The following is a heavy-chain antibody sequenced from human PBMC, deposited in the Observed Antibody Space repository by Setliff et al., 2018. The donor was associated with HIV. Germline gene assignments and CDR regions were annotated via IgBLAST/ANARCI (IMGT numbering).Heavy chain of an antibody. V-gene: IGHV3-15*01. CDR3: ATDGNWFFHH. J-gene: IGHJ1*01. D-gene: IGHD3-9*01. CDR2: IKSKTDGGTT. Sequence: GSLRLSCAASGFTFISAWMSWVRQAPGKGLEWVGRIKSKTDGGTTDYVAPVKGRFTISRDDSKNTLYLQMDSLKTEDTAVYYCATDGNWFFHHWGQGTLVTVSS. CDR1: GFTFISAW.